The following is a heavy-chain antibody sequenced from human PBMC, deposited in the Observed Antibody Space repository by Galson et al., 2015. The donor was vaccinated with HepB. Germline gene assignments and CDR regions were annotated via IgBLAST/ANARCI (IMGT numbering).Heavy chain of an antibody. J-gene: IGHJ4*02. CDR1: GGTFSSYA. Sequence: SCKASGGTFSSYAISWVRQAPGQGLEWMGGIIPIFGTANYAQKFQGRVTITADESTSTAYMELSSLRSEDTAVYYCARGLADYYDSSGYYYPDYWGQGTLVTVSS. CDR2: IIPIFGTA. V-gene: IGHV1-69*01. D-gene: IGHD3-22*01. CDR3: ARGLADYYDSSGYYYPDY.